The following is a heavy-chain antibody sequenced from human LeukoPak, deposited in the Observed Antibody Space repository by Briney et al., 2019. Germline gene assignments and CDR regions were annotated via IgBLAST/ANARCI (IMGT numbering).Heavy chain of an antibody. J-gene: IGHJ4*02. CDR3: ARVADYGDYYFDY. CDR2: IYYSGST. V-gene: IGHV4-59*01. Sequence: PSETLSLTCTVSGGSISSYYWSWLRQPPGKGLEWLGYIYYSGSTNYNPSLKSRVTISVDTSKNQFSLKLSSVTAADTAVYYCARVADYGDYYFDYWGQGTLVTVSP. CDR1: GGSISSYY. D-gene: IGHD4-17*01.